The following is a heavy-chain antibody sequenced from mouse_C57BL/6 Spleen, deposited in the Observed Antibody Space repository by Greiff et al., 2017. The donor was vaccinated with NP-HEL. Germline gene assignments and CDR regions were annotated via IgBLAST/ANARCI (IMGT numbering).Heavy chain of an antibody. CDR1: GFNIKDDY. Sequence: EVQLQQSGAELVRPGASVKLSCTASGFNIKDDYMHWVKQRPEQGLEWIGWIDPENGDTEYASKFQGKATITADTSSNTAYLQLSSLTSEDTAVYYCTTWGDGYDGDYWGQGTTLTVSS. J-gene: IGHJ2*01. D-gene: IGHD2-2*01. V-gene: IGHV14-4*01. CDR3: TTWGDGYDGDY. CDR2: IDPENGDT.